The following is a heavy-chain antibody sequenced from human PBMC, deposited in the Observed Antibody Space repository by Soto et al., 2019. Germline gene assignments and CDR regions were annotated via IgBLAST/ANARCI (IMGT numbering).Heavy chain of an antibody. J-gene: IGHJ4*02. Sequence: ASVKVSCKASGYTFTSYAMHWVRQAPGQRLEWMGWINAGNGNTKYSQKFQGRVTITRDTSASTAYMELSSLRSEDTAVYYCARDPRYSSGFYYFDYWGQGTLVTVSS. CDR2: INAGNGNT. V-gene: IGHV1-3*01. CDR3: ARDPRYSSGFYYFDY. D-gene: IGHD6-19*01. CDR1: GYTFTSYA.